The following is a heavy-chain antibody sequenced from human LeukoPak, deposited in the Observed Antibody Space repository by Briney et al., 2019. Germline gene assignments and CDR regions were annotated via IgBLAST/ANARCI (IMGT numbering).Heavy chain of an antibody. Sequence: SQTLSLTCAISGDSVSSNSAAWIWIRQSPSRGLEWLGRTYYRSKWYTEYAVSVKSRITIDPDTSKNQFSLQLSSVNPEDTAVYYCARLGSGSNYWGQGTLVTVSS. D-gene: IGHD3-10*01. CDR3: ARLGSGSNY. CDR1: GDSVSSNSAA. CDR2: TYYRSKWYT. V-gene: IGHV6-1*01. J-gene: IGHJ4*02.